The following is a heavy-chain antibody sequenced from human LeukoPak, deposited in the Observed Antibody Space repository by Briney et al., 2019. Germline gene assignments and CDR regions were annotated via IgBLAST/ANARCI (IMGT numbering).Heavy chain of an antibody. J-gene: IGHJ4*02. CDR3: AREVPTYFDY. CDR2: IYYSGST. CDR1: GGSISSSSYY. V-gene: IGHV4-39*07. Sequence: PSETLSLTCTVSGGSISSSSYYWGWLRQPPGKGLEWIGSIYYSGSTYYNPSLKSRVTISVDTSKNQFSLKLSSVTAADTAVYYCAREVPTYFDYWGQGTLVTVSS. D-gene: IGHD2-2*01.